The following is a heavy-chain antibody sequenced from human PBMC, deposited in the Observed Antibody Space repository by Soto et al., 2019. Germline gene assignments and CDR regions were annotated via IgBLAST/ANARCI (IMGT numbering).Heavy chain of an antibody. CDR3: AHISLDGYDYVWGSYRYKQFDY. CDR1: GFSLSTSGVG. V-gene: IGHV2-5*02. CDR2: IYWDDDK. Sequence: QITLKESGPTLVKPTQTLTLTCTFSGFSLSTSGVGVGWIRQPPGKALEWLALIYWDDDKRYSPSLKSRLTITKDTSKNQVVLTMTNMDPVDTATYYCAHISLDGYDYVWGSYRYKQFDYWGQGTLVTVSS. J-gene: IGHJ4*02. D-gene: IGHD3-16*02.